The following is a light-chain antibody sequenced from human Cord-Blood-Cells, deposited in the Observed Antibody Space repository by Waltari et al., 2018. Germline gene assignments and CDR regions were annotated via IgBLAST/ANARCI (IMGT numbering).Light chain of an antibody. V-gene: IGLV2-14*01. CDR2: DVS. Sequence: QSALTQPASVSGSPGQSITISCTGTSSDVGGYNYVSWYQQHPGKAPKPMIYDVSKRPSGVSNRCSCSKSGNTASLTISGLQAEDEADYYCSSYTSSSTVFGTGTKVTVL. CDR1: SSDVGGYNY. CDR3: SSYTSSSTV. J-gene: IGLJ1*01.